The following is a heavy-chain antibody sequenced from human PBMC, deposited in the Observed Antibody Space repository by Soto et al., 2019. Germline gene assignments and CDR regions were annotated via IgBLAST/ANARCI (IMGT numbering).Heavy chain of an antibody. CDR2: INHSGST. CDR1: GGSFSGYY. V-gene: IGHV4-34*01. Sequence: SETLSLTCAVYGGSFSGYYWSWIRQPPGKGLEWIGEINHSGSTNYNPSLKSRVTISVDTSKNQLSLKLSSVTAADTAVYYCARVRYYYGSGPMDVWGQGTTVTVSS. D-gene: IGHD3-10*01. J-gene: IGHJ6*02. CDR3: ARVRYYYGSGPMDV.